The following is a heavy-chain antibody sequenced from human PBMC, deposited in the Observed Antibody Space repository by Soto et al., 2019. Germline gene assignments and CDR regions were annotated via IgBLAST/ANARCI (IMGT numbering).Heavy chain of an antibody. D-gene: IGHD3-16*01. Sequence: TLSLTCNVSGGAIRRGGYHWVWIRQHPEKGLDWIGHVYSTGSVYYNPSLKTRVAISVDKSKNQFSLKLSSVTAADTAMYYCARDPIIGGPFDYWGQGTLVTLS. CDR2: VYSTGSV. J-gene: IGHJ4*02. V-gene: IGHV4-31*03. CDR1: GGAIRRGGYH. CDR3: ARDPIIGGPFDY.